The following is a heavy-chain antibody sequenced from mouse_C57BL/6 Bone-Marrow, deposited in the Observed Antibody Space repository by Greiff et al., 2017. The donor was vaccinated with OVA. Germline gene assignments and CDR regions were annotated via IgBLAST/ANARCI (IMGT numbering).Heavy chain of an antibody. CDR2: INPNNGGT. V-gene: IGHV1-26*01. CDR3: ARWDGNYVAY. D-gene: IGHD2-1*01. J-gene: IGHJ3*01. Sequence: SGPELVKPGASVKISCTASGYTFTDYYMYWVQQSPGKSLEWIGDINPNNGGTSYNQKFKGKATLTVDKSSSTAYMELRSLTSEDSAVYYCARWDGNYVAYWGQGTLVTVSA. CDR1: GYTFTDYY.